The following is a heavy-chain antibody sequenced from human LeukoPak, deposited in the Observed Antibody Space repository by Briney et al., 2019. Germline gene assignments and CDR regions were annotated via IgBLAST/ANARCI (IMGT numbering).Heavy chain of an antibody. Sequence: ASVKVSCTASGYTFTGYYMHWVRQAPGQGLEWMGWINPNSGGTNYAQTFQGRVTMTRDTSISTAYMELSRLRSDDTAVYYCARDRYPGRSWYSTNWFDPWGQGTLVTVSS. D-gene: IGHD6-13*01. CDR1: GYTFTGYY. CDR3: ARDRYPGRSWYSTNWFDP. V-gene: IGHV1-2*02. J-gene: IGHJ5*02. CDR2: INPNSGGT.